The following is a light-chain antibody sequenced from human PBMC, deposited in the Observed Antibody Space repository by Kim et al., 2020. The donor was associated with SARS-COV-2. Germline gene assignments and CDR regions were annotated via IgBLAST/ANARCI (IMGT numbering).Light chain of an antibody. Sequence: SPGQPARITCSGDALSKIFAYWYQQKSGQAPVLVIYNDSEKPSGIPERFSGSSSGTTVTLTISGVQAEDEADYYCQSADSSGTYWVFGGGTQLTVL. CDR2: NDS. CDR1: ALSKIF. CDR3: QSADSSGTYWV. J-gene: IGLJ3*02. V-gene: IGLV3-25*03.